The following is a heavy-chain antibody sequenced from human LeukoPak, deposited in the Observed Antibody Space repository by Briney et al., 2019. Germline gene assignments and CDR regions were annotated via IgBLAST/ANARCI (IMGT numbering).Heavy chain of an antibody. Sequence: PSETLSLTCAVYGGSFSGYYWTWIRHTPGKGLDWIGEINYGGDTNYNPSLKSRVTISVDTSGNQFSLKMTSVTAADTAVYFCARGDHYGFWSDYYTQTGFFFDRWGQGTLVTVSS. CDR1: GGSFSGYY. CDR3: ARGDHYGFWSDYYTQTGFFFDR. V-gene: IGHV4-34*01. CDR2: INYGGDT. J-gene: IGHJ4*02. D-gene: IGHD3-3*01.